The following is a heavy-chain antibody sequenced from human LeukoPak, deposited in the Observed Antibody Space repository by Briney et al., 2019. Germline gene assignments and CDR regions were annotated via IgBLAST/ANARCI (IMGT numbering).Heavy chain of an antibody. J-gene: IGHJ3*02. Sequence: SVKVSCKASVYTFTSYYIHWVRQAPGQGLEWMGIINPSSGSTSYAQKLQGRVAMTRDTSTSTVYMELSSLGSEDTAVYYCARDDYGGNSHDAFDIWGQGTMDTASS. V-gene: IGHV1-46*01. CDR2: INPSSGST. CDR1: VYTFTSYY. CDR3: ARDDYGGNSHDAFDI. D-gene: IGHD4-23*01.